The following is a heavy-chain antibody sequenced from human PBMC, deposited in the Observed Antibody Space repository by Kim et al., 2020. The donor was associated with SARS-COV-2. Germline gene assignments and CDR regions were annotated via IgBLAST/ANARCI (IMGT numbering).Heavy chain of an antibody. D-gene: IGHD3-10*01. J-gene: IGHJ5*02. CDR3: ARTGGSGSYDKNPPPQYNWFDP. CDR2: INAGNGNT. V-gene: IGHV1-3*01. CDR1: GYTFTSYA. Sequence: ASVKVSCKASGYTFTSYAMHWVRQAPGQRLEWMGWINAGNGNTKYSQKFQGRVTITRDTSASTAYMELSSLRSEDTAVYYCARTGGSGSYDKNPPPQYNWFDPWGQGTLVTVSS.